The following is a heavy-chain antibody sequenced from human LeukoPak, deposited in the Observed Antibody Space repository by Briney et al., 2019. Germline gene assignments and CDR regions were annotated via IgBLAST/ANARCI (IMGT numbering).Heavy chain of an antibody. CDR2: INWNGGST. J-gene: IGHJ5*02. CDR1: GFTFDDYG. CDR3: ARARGSYWSGGFDP. Sequence: LPGGSLRLSCAASGFTFDDYGMSWVRQAPGKGLEWVSGINWNGGSTGYADSVKGRFTISRDSAKNSLYLQMNSLRAEDTALYHCARARGSYWSGGFDPWGQGTLVTVSS. V-gene: IGHV3-20*01. D-gene: IGHD1-26*01.